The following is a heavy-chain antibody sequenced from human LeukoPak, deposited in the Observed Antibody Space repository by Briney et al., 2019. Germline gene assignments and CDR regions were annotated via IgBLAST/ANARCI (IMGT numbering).Heavy chain of an antibody. CDR1: GVSISGYY. J-gene: IGHJ4*02. Sequence: SETLSLTCSVSGVSISGYYWSWIRQPPGKGLEWIGYIYSSGGTNCNPSLKSRVTISLDTSKNQFSLRLSSVTAADTAVYYCARDFCSGGSCYSYFHYWGQGTLVTVSS. CDR3: ARDFCSGGSCYSYFHY. CDR2: IYSSGGT. D-gene: IGHD2-15*01. V-gene: IGHV4-59*01.